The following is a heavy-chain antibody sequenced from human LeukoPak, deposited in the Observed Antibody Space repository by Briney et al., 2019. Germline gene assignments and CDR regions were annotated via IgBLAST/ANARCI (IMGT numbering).Heavy chain of an antibody. J-gene: IGHJ4*02. V-gene: IGHV4-39*07. CDR2: IYYSGST. Sequence: PSETLSLTCTVSGGSISSSSYYWGWIRQPPGKGLEWIGSIYYSGSTYYNPSLKSRVTISVDTSKNQFSLKLSSVTAADTAVYYCARDPGKSYIDYWGQGTLVTVSS. CDR1: GGSISSSSYY. CDR3: ARDPGKSYIDY.